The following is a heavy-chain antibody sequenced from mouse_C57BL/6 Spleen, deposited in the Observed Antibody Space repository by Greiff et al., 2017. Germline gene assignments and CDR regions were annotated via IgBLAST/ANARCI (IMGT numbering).Heavy chain of an antibody. D-gene: IGHD2-3*01. CDR3: ARNGRLLEDYYAMDY. J-gene: IGHJ4*01. CDR1: GFSLTSYA. Sequence: VKLMESGPGLVAPSQSLSITCTVSGFSLTSYAISWVRQPPGKGLEWLGVIWTGGGTNYNSALKSRLSLSKDNSKSQVFLKMNSLQTDDTARYYCARNGRLLEDYYAMDYWGQGTSVTVSS. V-gene: IGHV2-9-1*01. CDR2: IWTGGGT.